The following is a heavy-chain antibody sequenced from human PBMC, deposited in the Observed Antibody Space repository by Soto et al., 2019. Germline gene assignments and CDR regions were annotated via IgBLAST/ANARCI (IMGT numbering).Heavy chain of an antibody. J-gene: IGHJ6*02. CDR3: AKDRRPNYYYGMDV. Sequence: QVQRVESGGGVVQPGRSLRLSCAASGFTFSSYGMHWVRQAPGKGLERVAVISYDGSNKYYADSVKGRFTISRDNSKNTLYLQMNSLRAEDTAVYYCAKDRRPNYYYGMDVWGQGTTVTVSS. CDR1: GFTFSSYG. D-gene: IGHD6-25*01. CDR2: ISYDGSNK. V-gene: IGHV3-30*18.